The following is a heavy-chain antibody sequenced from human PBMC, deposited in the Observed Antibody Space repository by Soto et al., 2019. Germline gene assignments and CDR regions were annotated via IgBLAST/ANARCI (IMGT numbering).Heavy chain of an antibody. Sequence: EVQLVESGGGLVQPGGSLRLSCAASGFTFSSYSMNWVRQAPGKGLEWVSYISSSSSTIYYAVSVKGRFTISRDNAKNSLYLQMNSLRDEDTAVYYCARERAVGIAVALNWFDPWGQGTLVTVSS. J-gene: IGHJ5*02. CDR2: ISSSSSTI. CDR1: GFTFSSYS. D-gene: IGHD6-19*01. V-gene: IGHV3-48*02. CDR3: ARERAVGIAVALNWFDP.